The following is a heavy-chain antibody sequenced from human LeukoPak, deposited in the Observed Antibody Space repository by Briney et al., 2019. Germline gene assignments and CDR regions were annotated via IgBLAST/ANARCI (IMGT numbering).Heavy chain of an antibody. CDR1: GGTFSSYA. J-gene: IGHJ4*02. CDR2: IIPIFGTA. Sequence: SVKVSCKASGGTFSSYAISWVRQAPGQGLEWMGGIIPIFGTANYAQKFQGRVTITADESTSTAYMELSSLRSEDTAVYYCARLPSSSSGWYYFDYWGQGTLVTASS. V-gene: IGHV1-69*13. D-gene: IGHD6-19*01. CDR3: ARLPSSSSGWYYFDY.